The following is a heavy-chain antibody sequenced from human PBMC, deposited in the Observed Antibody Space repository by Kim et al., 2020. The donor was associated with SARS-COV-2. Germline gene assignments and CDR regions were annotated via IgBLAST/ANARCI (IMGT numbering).Heavy chain of an antibody. V-gene: IGHV3-30*04. CDR2: ISWDGTRQ. Sequence: GGSLRLSCAAAGFSFSDFAMHWVRQAPGKGLEWVAVISWDGTRQYYADSLKGRFTISRDNSKNRLYVQMNSLRAEDTAVYYCAKGEALGGTTGYGMDVWGQGTMVTVSS. J-gene: IGHJ6*02. CDR3: AKGEALGGTTGYGMDV. D-gene: IGHD1-26*01. CDR1: GFSFSDFA.